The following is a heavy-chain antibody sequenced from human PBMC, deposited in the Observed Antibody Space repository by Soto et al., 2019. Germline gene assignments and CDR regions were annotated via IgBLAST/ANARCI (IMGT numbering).Heavy chain of an antibody. CDR1: GGSFSGYY. V-gene: IGHV4-34*01. J-gene: IGHJ4*02. Sequence: SETLSLTCAGYGGSFSGYYWSWIRQTPGKGLEWIGEINHSGGTNYNPSLKSRVTISVDTSKTQFSLKLSSVTAADTAVYYCARHRPGDYGSGLDYWGQGIRVTAPQ. CDR3: ARHRPGDYGSGLDY. CDR2: INHSGGT. D-gene: IGHD3-10*01.